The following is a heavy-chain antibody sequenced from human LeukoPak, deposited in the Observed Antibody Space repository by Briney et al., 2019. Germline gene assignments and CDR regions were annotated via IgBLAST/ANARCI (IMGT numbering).Heavy chain of an antibody. D-gene: IGHD3-10*01. CDR2: FIWTTGNT. CDR1: GFTFDDYG. J-gene: IGHJ5*02. Sequence: SLRLSCAASGFTFDDYGMYRVRQAPGKGPEWVSGFIWTTGNTAYADSLKGRITISSDNSKNSLYLQMNSLTTDDTALYYCSRDPGGSGGSNWAANLFDPWGQGTLVSVSS. CDR3: SRDPGGSGGSNWAANLFDP. V-gene: IGHV3-9*01.